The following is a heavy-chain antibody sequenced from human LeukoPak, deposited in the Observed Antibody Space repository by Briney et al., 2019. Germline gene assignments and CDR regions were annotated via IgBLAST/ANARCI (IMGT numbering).Heavy chain of an antibody. J-gene: IGHJ4*02. CDR2: ISWNSGSI. V-gene: IGHV3-9*03. CDR3: AKGGGSGSYVYYFDY. CDR1: GFTFDDYA. D-gene: IGHD3-10*01. Sequence: GGSLRLSCAASGFTFDDYAMHWVRQAPGKGLEWVSGISWNSGSIGYADSVKGRFTISRDNAKNSLYLQMNSLRAEDMALYYCAKGGGSGSYVYYFDYWGQGTLVTVSS.